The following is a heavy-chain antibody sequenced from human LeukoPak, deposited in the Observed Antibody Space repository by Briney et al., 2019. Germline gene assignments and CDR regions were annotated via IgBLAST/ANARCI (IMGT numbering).Heavy chain of an antibody. CDR1: GFTFSSYS. CDR2: ISSSSSTI. CDR3: ARDLGVYGSGPNWYFDL. V-gene: IGHV3-48*04. Sequence: QPGGSLRLSCAASGFTFSSYSMNWVRQAPGKGLEWVSYISSSSSTIYYADSVKGRFTISRDNAKNSLYLQMNSLRAEDTAVYYCARDLGVYGSGPNWYFDLWGRGTLVTVSS. D-gene: IGHD3-10*01. J-gene: IGHJ2*01.